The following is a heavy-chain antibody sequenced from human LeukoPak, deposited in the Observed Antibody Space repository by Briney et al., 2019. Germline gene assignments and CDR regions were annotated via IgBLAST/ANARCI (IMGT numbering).Heavy chain of an antibody. V-gene: IGHV3-7*01. CDR2: IKQDGSEK. Sequence: GGSLRLSCAASGFTFSSYWMSWVRQAPGKGLEWVANIKQDGSEKYYVDSVKGRFTISRDNAKNSLYLQMNSLRAEDTAVYYCELLRGFGDLFDYWGQGTLVTVSS. CDR3: ELLRGFGDLFDY. J-gene: IGHJ4*02. CDR1: GFTFSSYW. D-gene: IGHD3-10*01.